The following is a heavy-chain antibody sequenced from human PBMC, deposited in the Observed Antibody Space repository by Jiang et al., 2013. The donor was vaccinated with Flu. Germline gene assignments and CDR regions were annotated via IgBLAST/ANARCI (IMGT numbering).Heavy chain of an antibody. V-gene: IGHV2-5*02. J-gene: IGHJ3*02. CDR1: GFSLSTSGVG. CDR2: IYWDDDK. CDR3: AHSTDYYDSSGYLSNAFDI. Sequence: TLTCTFSGFSLSTSGVGXGWIRQPPGKALEWLALIYWDDDKRYSPSLKSRLTITKDTSKNQVVLTMTNMDPVDTATYYCAHSTDYYDSSGYLSNAFDIWGQGTMVTVSS. D-gene: IGHD3-22*01.